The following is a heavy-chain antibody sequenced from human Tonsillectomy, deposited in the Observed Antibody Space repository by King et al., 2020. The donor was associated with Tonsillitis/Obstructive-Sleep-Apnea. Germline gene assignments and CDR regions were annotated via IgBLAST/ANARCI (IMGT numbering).Heavy chain of an antibody. Sequence: QLVQSGGGLVKPGGSLRLSCAASGFTFSDYYMSWIRQAPGKGLEWVAYISSSSSYTNYADSVKGRFTISRDNAKNSLYLQMNSLRAEDTAVYYCARALEWLLYFDDWGQGTLVTVSS. J-gene: IGHJ4*02. D-gene: IGHD3-3*01. V-gene: IGHV3-11*05. CDR3: ARALEWLLYFDD. CDR1: GFTFSDYY. CDR2: ISSSSSYT.